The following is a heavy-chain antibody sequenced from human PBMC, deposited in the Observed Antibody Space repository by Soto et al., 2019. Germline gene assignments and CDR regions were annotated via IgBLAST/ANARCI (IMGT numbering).Heavy chain of an antibody. V-gene: IGHV1-46*03. CDR2: INPSGGST. Sequence: QVQLVQSGAEAKKPGASVKVSCKASGYTFTRYYMHWVRQPPGQGLEWMGIINPSGGSTTYAQKFQGRVTMTRDTSTSTVYMELSSLRSEDTAVYYCARTLTPNPAEYFQLWGQGTLVTVSS. D-gene: IGHD3-16*01. CDR1: GYTFTRYY. CDR3: ARTLTPNPAEYFQL. J-gene: IGHJ1*01.